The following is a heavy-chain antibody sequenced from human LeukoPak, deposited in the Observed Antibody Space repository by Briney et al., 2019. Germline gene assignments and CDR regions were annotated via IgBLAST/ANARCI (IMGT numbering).Heavy chain of an antibody. Sequence: PGGSLRLSCAASGFTFSDYYMSWSCPTPGERLEWVSYIISSGSTIYYADSVTGRFTISRDKAKNSLYLQMNSLRAEDTAVYYCARGLQQLVRLFDYWGQGTLVIVSS. CDR3: ARGLQQLVRLFDY. V-gene: IGHV3-11*01. CDR2: IISSGSTI. CDR1: GFTFSDYY. J-gene: IGHJ4*02. D-gene: IGHD6-13*01.